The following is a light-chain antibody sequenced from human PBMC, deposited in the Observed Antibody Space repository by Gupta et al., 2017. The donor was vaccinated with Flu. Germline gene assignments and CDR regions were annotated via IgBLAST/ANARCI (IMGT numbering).Light chain of an antibody. V-gene: IGLV2-14*01. CDR3: NSETTTSTHWV. CDR1: SCDVGSNNY. CDR2: EVS. J-gene: IGLJ3*02. Sequence: ITNYSTGTSCDVGSNNYVSWYQQHPDEAPSLIIYEVSSRRSGVADRFSGSKSGTTASLTTTGLQAEDEADYYCNSETTTSTHWVFGGGTKLTVL.